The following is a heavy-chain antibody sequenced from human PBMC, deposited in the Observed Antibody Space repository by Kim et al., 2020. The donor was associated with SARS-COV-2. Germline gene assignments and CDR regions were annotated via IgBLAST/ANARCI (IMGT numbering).Heavy chain of an antibody. V-gene: IGHV3-33*01. Sequence: KYYADSVKGRFTISRDNSKNTLYLQMNSLRAEDTAVYYCARDPGAALDYWGQGTLVTVSS. J-gene: IGHJ4*02. CDR2: K. CDR3: ARDPGAALDY. D-gene: IGHD2-15*01.